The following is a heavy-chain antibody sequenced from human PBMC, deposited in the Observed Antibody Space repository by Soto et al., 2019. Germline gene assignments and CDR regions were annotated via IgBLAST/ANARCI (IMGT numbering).Heavy chain of an antibody. J-gene: IGHJ3*02. CDR2: IRGKADGGTT. Sequence: EVQLVESGGGLVKPGGSLRLSCTASDFTFNNAWMNWVRQSPGKGLEWVGRIRGKADGGTTEYDALVKGRFTILRDDSKNKVYVQIASQKAEDTAVYYCTTNHDTVLVTAPPNPFYIWGKGTMVTVSS. V-gene: IGHV3-15*07. CDR3: TTNHDTVLVTAPPNPFYI. D-gene: IGHD2-21*02. CDR1: DFTFNNAW.